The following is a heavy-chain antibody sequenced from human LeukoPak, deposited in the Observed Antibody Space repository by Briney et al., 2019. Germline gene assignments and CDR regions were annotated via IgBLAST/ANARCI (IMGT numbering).Heavy chain of an antibody. J-gene: IGHJ4*02. CDR1: GGSFSGYY. CDR3: ARGLSTGH. CDR2: INHSGST. V-gene: IGHV4-34*01. Sequence: PSETLSLTCAVYGGSFSGYYWSWIRQPPGKGLEWIGEINHSGSTNYNPSLKSRVTISVDTSKNQFSLKLSSVTAADTAVYYCARGLSTGHWGQGTLVTVSS.